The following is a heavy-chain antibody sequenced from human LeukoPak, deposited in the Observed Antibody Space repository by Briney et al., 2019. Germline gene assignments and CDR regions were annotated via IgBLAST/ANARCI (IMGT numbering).Heavy chain of an antibody. Sequence: GGSLRLSCAASGFSFNTYAMSWVRQAPGKGLEWVSAVSNTGGSTYYADSVKGRFTISRDKSKDTLSLQMNSLRAEDTAVYYCAQQVGYCSSGSCYFTYWGQGTLVTVSS. CDR3: AQQVGYCSSGSCYFTY. V-gene: IGHV3-23*01. J-gene: IGHJ1*01. CDR1: GFSFNTYA. D-gene: IGHD2-15*01. CDR2: VSNTGGST.